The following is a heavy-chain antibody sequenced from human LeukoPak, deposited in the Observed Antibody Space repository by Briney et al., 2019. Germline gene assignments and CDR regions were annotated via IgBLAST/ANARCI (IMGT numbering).Heavy chain of an antibody. CDR1: GFTFSSHW. Sequence: GGSLRLSCAASGFTFSSHWMSWVRQAPGKGLEWVANIKQDGSEKYYVDSVKGRFTISRDNAKNSLYLQMNSLRAEDTAVYYCATADGDPFFDYWGXGTX. CDR3: ATADGDPFFDY. J-gene: IGHJ4*02. CDR2: IKQDGSEK. D-gene: IGHD4-17*01. V-gene: IGHV3-7*01.